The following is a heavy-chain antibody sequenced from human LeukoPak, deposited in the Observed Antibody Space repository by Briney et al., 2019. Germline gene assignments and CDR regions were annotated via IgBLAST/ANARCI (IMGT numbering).Heavy chain of an antibody. D-gene: IGHD1-26*01. V-gene: IGHV4-39*01. J-gene: IGHJ4*02. CDR3: ARHSGASPHYFDY. CDR2: IYYGGST. CDR1: GGSISSNSHF. Sequence: SETLSLTCTVSGGSISSNSHFWDWIRQSPGKGLEWIGTIYYGGSTYYSPSLKSRVTMSVATSNNQFSLRLSSVTAADTAIYYCARHSGASPHYFDYWGQGALVTVSS.